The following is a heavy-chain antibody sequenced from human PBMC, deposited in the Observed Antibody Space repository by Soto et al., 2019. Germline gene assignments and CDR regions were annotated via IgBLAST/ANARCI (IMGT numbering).Heavy chain of an antibody. CDR3: ARVKVVPATDI. D-gene: IGHD2-21*02. CDR2: ISSSSSTI. CDR1: GFTFSSCS. V-gene: IGHV3-48*02. Sequence: PGGSLRLSCAASGFTFSSCSMNWVRQAPGKGLEWVSYISSSSSTIYYADSVKGRFTISRDNAKNSLYLQMHSLRDGDTAVYYWARVKVVPATDIWGQGTLVTVSS. J-gene: IGHJ4*02.